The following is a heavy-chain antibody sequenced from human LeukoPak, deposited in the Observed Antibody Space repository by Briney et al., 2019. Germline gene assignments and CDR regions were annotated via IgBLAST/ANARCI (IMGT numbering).Heavy chain of an antibody. CDR1: GGSISSGDYY. D-gene: IGHD3-3*01. Sequence: SQTLSLTCTVSGGSISSGDYYWSWIRQPPGKGLEWIGYVYHSGSTYYIPSLKGRVTISVDGSKNQFSLKLSSVTAADTAVYYCARGPYYDFWSGFPYYYYYMDVWGKGTTVTVSS. CDR3: ARGPYYDFWSGFPYYYYYMDV. J-gene: IGHJ6*03. CDR2: VYHSGST. V-gene: IGHV4-30-2*01.